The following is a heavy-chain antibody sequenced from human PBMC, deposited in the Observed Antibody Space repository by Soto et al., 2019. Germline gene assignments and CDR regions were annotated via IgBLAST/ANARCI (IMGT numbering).Heavy chain of an antibody. J-gene: IGHJ6*02. V-gene: IGHV5-51*01. CDR1: GYSFTTYW. D-gene: IGHD1-26*01. Sequence: LGGSLRISCKGSGYSFTTYWLGWLRQFPGQGLEWMGVMFPGDSDSRYSPSFQGQVTMSADPSTNTAYWEWSSLKAADSAMYYTARGPESCLGTKDVWRQGTTVTVSS. CDR2: MFPGDSDS. CDR3: ARGPESCLGTKDV.